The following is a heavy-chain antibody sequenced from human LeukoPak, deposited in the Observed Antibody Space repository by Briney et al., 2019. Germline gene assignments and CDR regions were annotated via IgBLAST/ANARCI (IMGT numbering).Heavy chain of an antibody. CDR1: GFIFSDYY. D-gene: IGHD3-22*01. CDR2: IYSGGST. J-gene: IGHJ4*02. V-gene: IGHV3-66*01. Sequence: QAGGSLRLSCAASGFIFSDYYMSWIRQAPGKGLEWVSVIYSGGSTYYADSVKGRFTISRDNSKNTLYLQMNSLRAEDTAVYYCARAGGYDSSFSQGRQGDYWGQGTLVTVSS. CDR3: ARAGGYDSSFSQGRQGDY.